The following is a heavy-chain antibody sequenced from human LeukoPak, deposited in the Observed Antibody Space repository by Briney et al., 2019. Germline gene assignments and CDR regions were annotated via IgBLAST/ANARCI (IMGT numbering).Heavy chain of an antibody. Sequence: ASVKVSCKASGYTFTGYYMHWVRQAPGQGLEWMGWINTNTGNPTYAQGFTGRFVFSLDTSVSTAYLQISSLKAEDTVVYYCARGMPPGAFDIWGQGTMVTVSS. CDR1: GYTFTGYY. V-gene: IGHV7-4-1*02. CDR3: ARGMPPGAFDI. D-gene: IGHD2-2*01. CDR2: INTNTGNP. J-gene: IGHJ3*02.